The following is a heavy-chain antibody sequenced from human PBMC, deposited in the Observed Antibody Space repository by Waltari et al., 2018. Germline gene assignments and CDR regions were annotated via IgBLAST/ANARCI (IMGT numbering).Heavy chain of an antibody. Sequence: QVQLVESGGGVVQPGRSLRLSCAASGFTLSDYAMHWVRQALGKGLEWLANISNDGKIEHYADSAKGRFTISRDNAKNMLYLQLNSLRPQDTAVYYCTRFPDDYSNSFDYWGQGTLITVSS. CDR1: GFTLSDYA. CDR3: TRFPDDYSNSFDY. V-gene: IGHV3-30*03. J-gene: IGHJ4*02. D-gene: IGHD4-4*01. CDR2: ISNDGKIE.